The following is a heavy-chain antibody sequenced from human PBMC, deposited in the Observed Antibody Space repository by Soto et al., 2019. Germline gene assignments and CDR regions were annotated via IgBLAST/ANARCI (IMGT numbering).Heavy chain of an antibody. V-gene: IGHV4-34*01. CDR2: INHSGST. CDR1: GGSFSGYY. CDR3: ARGGGYCSSTCCSPPGPYFDY. Sequence: PSETLSLTCAVYGGSFSGYYWSWIRQPPGKGLEWIGEINHSGSTNYNPSLKSRVTISVDTSKNQFSLKLSSVTAADTAVYYCARGGGYCSSTCCSPPGPYFDYWGQGTLVTVSS. J-gene: IGHJ4*02. D-gene: IGHD2-2*01.